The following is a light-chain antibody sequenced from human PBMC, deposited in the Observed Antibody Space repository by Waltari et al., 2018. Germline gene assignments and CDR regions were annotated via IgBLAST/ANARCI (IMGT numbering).Light chain of an antibody. V-gene: IGLV2-8*01. CDR2: GVD. J-gene: IGLJ3*02. CDR3: ASYASTRNV. CDR1: SRDVGGYNY. Sequence: QSALTQPPSASGSPGQSVTISCPGSSRDVGGYNYVSWYQQHPGKAPKLMIYGVDKGPAGVPVRVSGSKSGYAASLTVSGLQAEDEADYFCASYASTRNVFGGGTKLTVL.